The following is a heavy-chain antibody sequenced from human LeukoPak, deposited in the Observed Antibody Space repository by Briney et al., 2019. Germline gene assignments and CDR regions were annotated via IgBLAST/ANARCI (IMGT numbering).Heavy chain of an antibody. Sequence: PSETLSLTCAVSGYSISSGYYWGWIRQPPGKGLEWIGSIYHSGSTYYNPSLKSRVTISVDTSKDQFSLQLSYVTAADTDVYYCARQGYCSSTSCYGPHNFDYWGQGTLVTVSS. CDR3: ARQGYCSSTSCYGPHNFDY. V-gene: IGHV4-38-2*01. CDR1: GYSISSGYY. J-gene: IGHJ4*02. D-gene: IGHD2-2*01. CDR2: IYHSGST.